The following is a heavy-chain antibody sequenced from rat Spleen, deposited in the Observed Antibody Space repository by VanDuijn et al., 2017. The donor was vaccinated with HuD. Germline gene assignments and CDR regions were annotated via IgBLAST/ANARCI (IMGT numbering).Heavy chain of an antibody. CDR1: GFSLTSYS. J-gene: IGHJ3*01. D-gene: IGHD1-2*01. CDR2: IWYDGDT. Sequence: QVQLKESGPGLVQPSQTLSLTCTVSGFSLTSYSVSWVRQPSGKGPEWMGRIWYDGDTAYNSALKSRLNISRDTSKNQVFLKMSSLQTEDTATYYCARAGSAAISLGNWFAYWGRGTLVTVSS. V-gene: IGHV2-63*01. CDR3: ARAGSAAISLGNWFAY.